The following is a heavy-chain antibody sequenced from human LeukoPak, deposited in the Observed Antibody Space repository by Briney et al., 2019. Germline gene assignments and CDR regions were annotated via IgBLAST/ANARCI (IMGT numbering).Heavy chain of an antibody. CDR1: GFTFDDHG. D-gene: IGHD6-13*01. J-gene: IGHJ4*02. V-gene: IGHV3-20*01. CDR2: INWNGDST. Sequence: GGSLRLSCAASGFTFDDHGVSWVRQAPGKGLEWVSGINWNGDSTGYADSVKGRFTISRDNAKNSLYPQMNSLRAEDTALYHCTRGNVAAATAILYFDYWGQGTLVTVSS. CDR3: TRGNVAAATAILYFDY.